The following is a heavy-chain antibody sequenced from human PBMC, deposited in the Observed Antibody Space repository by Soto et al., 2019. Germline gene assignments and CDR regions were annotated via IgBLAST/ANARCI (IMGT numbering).Heavy chain of an antibody. Sequence: QVHLVQSGAELKKPAASVKISCKASGYTFSHYYMHWVRQAPGQGLEWMGWINPNSADTNYAQKFHGRVANTRDTSINTGYMEMSRLTSDDTAVYYCARSVALGGGFDYWGQGTLVTVSS. CDR2: INPNSADT. CDR1: GYTFSHYY. V-gene: IGHV1-2*02. CDR3: ARSVALGGGFDY. D-gene: IGHD2-21*01. J-gene: IGHJ4*02.